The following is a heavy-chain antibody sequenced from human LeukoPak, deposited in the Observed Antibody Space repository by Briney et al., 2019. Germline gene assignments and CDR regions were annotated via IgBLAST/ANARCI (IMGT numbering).Heavy chain of an antibody. CDR3: ARDQSGSYEF. D-gene: IGHD1-26*01. Sequence: ASVKVSCTASGYTFTGYHIHWVRQAPGQGLEWMGLINPGSGGTNYLQKFQGRVTMTRDTSISTAYMELSSLRSDDTAVYYCARDQSGSYEFWGQGTLVTVSS. CDR2: INPGSGGT. V-gene: IGHV1-2*02. J-gene: IGHJ4*02. CDR1: GYTFTGYH.